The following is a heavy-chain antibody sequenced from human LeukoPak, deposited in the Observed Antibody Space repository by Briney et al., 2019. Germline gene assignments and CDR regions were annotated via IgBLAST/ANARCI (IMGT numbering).Heavy chain of an antibody. V-gene: IGHV1-24*01. J-gene: IGHJ6*02. Sequence: ASVKVSCKVSGYTLTELSMHWVRQAPGKGLEWMGGFDPEDGETICAQKFQGRVTMTEDTSTDTAYMELSSLRSEDTAVYYCATARLYYDSSGSPHTGMDVWGQGTTVTVSS. CDR1: GYTLTELS. D-gene: IGHD3-22*01. CDR2: FDPEDGET. CDR3: ATARLYYDSSGSPHTGMDV.